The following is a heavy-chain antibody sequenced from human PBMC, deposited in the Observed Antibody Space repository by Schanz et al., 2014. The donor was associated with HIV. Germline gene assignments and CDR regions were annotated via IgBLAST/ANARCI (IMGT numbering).Heavy chain of an antibody. CDR1: FFTFHPFP. J-gene: IGHJ5*02. D-gene: IGHD1-26*01. V-gene: IGHV1-18*01. CDR3: ARGEDWPGGASDH. CDR2: ISPSNGDT. Sequence: QVRLGKAGDAVRKRGTSVSFSFPSSFFTFHPFPIAWVRQAPGQGLEWLGGISPSNGDTKYTHWLQGRVTMTTDTSTNTAYMELRSLKSDDTAVYYCARGEDWPGGASDHWGQGTLVIVS.